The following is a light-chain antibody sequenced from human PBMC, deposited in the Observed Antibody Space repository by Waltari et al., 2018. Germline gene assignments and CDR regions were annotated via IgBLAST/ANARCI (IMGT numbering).Light chain of an antibody. J-gene: IGKJ4*01. V-gene: IGKV3-20*01. CDR3: QQYVSSPLT. Sequence: EIVLTQPPGTLSLSPGERATLSCRTSQSVSSTYIAWYQQKPGQTPRLLIYGASNRATGIPDRFSGSGSGTDFTLTISRLEPEDSAVYYCQQYVSSPLTFGGGTKVEIK. CDR2: GAS. CDR1: QSVSSTY.